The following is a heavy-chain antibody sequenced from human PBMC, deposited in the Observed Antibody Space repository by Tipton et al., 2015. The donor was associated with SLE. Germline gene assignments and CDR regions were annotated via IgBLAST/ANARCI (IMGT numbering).Heavy chain of an antibody. CDR3: ARERNPGIAAAGSDFDY. Sequence: QLVQSGAEVKKPGASVKVSCKASGYTFTSYGISWVRQAPGQGLEWMGWISAYNGNTNYAQKLQGRVTITADKSTSTAYMELSSLRSEDTAVYYCARERNPGIAAAGSDFDYWGQGTLVTVSS. D-gene: IGHD6-13*01. CDR1: GYTFTSYG. J-gene: IGHJ4*02. CDR2: ISAYNGNT. V-gene: IGHV1-18*01.